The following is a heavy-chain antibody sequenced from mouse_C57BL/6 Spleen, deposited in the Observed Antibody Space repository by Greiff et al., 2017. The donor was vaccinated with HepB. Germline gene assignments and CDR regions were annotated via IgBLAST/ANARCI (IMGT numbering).Heavy chain of an antibody. CDR3: ARGYYGSSYEAWFAY. CDR1: GYSFTGYY. CDR2: INPSTGGT. Sequence: VQLQQSGPELVKPGASVKISCKASGYSFTGYYMNWVKQSPEKSLEWIGEINPSTGGTTYNQKFKAKATLTVDKSSSQDYMQLKSLTSEDSAVYYCARGYYGSSYEAWFAYWGQGTLVTVSA. J-gene: IGHJ3*01. V-gene: IGHV1-42*01. D-gene: IGHD1-1*01.